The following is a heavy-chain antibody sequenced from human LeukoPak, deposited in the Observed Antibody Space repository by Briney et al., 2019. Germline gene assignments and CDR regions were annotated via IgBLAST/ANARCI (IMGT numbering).Heavy chain of an antibody. CDR3: ARDRSYDSSPLLFDY. V-gene: IGHV1-18*01. D-gene: IGHD3-22*01. Sequence: GASVKVSCKASGYTFTSYGISWVRQAPGQGLEWMGWISAYNGNTNYAQKLQGRVTMTTDTSTSTAYMELRSLRSDDTAVYYCARDRSYDSSPLLFDYWGQGTLVTVSS. CDR2: ISAYNGNT. J-gene: IGHJ4*02. CDR1: GYTFTSYG.